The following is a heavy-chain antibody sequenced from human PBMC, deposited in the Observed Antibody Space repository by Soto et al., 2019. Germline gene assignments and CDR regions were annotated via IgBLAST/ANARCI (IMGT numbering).Heavy chain of an antibody. J-gene: IGHJ4*02. D-gene: IGHD6-25*01. V-gene: IGHV4-59*08. CDR1: GGSIDTYY. Sequence: QVQLQESGPGLVKPSETLSLTCTVSGGSIDTYYWSWIRQPPGKGLEYIGYISHPGTTDSNPSLKSRVTLSIDTSKNQFSLNLSSVTASDTASYYCARLIRGAAAAFDSWGQGSLVTVSS. CDR2: ISHPGTT. CDR3: ARLIRGAAAAFDS.